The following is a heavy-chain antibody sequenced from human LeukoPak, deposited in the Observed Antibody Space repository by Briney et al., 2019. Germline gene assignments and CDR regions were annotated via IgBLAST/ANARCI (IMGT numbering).Heavy chain of an antibody. CDR2: VNPNSGNT. CDR1: GYTFTSYD. CDR3: ARDKIYYFDY. Sequence: ASVRVSYKASGYTFTSYDINWVRQATGQGLEWMGWVNPNSGNTGYAQKFQGRVTITRNTSISTAYMEVNSLRSEDTAVYYCARDKIYYFDYWGQGTLVTVSS. D-gene: IGHD2-15*01. J-gene: IGHJ4*02. V-gene: IGHV1-8*03.